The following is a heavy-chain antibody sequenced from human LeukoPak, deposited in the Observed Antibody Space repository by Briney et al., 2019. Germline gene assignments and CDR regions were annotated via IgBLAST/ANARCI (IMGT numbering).Heavy chain of an antibody. Sequence: GGSLRLSCAASGFTFSSYAMSWVRQAPGKGLEWVSAVSGSGGSTYYADSVKGRFNISRDNSKKTLYLQMNSLRAEDTAVYYCAIEPLRGVAIYYFNYGGQGQRVTVSS. D-gene: IGHD3-10*01. CDR2: VSGSGGST. V-gene: IGHV3-23*01. J-gene: IGHJ4*02. CDR1: GFTFSSYA. CDR3: AIEPLRGVAIYYFNY.